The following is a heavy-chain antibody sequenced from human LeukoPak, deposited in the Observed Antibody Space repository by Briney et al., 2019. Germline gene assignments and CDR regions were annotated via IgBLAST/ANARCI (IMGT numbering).Heavy chain of an antibody. V-gene: IGHV3-30-3*01. CDR1: GFTFSSYA. D-gene: IGHD2-2*02. Sequence: GGSLRLSCAASGFTFSSYAMHWVRQAPGKGLEWVAVISYDGSNKYYADSVKGRFTISRDNSKNTLYLQMNSLRAEDTAVYYCASNTAFDIWGQGTMVTVSS. J-gene: IGHJ3*02. CDR3: ASNTAFDI. CDR2: ISYDGSNK.